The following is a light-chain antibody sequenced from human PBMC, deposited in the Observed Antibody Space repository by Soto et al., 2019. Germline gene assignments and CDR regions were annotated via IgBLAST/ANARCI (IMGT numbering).Light chain of an antibody. CDR1: QRISTY. J-gene: IGKJ1*01. V-gene: IGKV1-39*01. CDR2: AAS. Sequence: DIQMTQSPSTLSAGVGDRVTITCRASQRISTYLNWYQQKPGKAPTLLIYAASSLQSGVPSRFSGGGSGTDLTLTINTLQPEDFATYFCQQCYSYPRTFGQGTKVEIK. CDR3: QQCYSYPRT.